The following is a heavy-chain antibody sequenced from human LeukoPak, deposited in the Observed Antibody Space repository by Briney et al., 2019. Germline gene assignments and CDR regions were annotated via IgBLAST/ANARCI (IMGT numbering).Heavy chain of an antibody. CDR1: GFTFSSYA. V-gene: IGHV3-23*01. Sequence: GGSLRLSCAASGFTFSSYAMSWVRQAPGKGLEWVSAISGSGGSTYYADSVKGRFTISRDNAKNSLYLQMNSLRAEDTAVYYCARGGKNSITIFGVPHGASDYYYGMDVWGQGTTVTVSS. D-gene: IGHD3-3*01. CDR3: ARGGKNSITIFGVPHGASDYYYGMDV. J-gene: IGHJ6*02. CDR2: ISGSGGST.